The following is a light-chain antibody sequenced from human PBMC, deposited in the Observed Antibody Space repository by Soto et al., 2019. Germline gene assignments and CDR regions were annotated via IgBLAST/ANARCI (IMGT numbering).Light chain of an antibody. V-gene: IGKV3-15*01. J-gene: IGKJ4*01. CDR2: RAS. CDR1: QSINSN. Sequence: IVMTQSPATLSVSLGERATLSCRASQSINSNLAWYQQKPGQAPRLLMSRASIRAAGFPARFSGSGSGTEFNITISSLQSEDSAVYYCQQYNNWPRATFGGGTKVDIK. CDR3: QQYNNWPRAT.